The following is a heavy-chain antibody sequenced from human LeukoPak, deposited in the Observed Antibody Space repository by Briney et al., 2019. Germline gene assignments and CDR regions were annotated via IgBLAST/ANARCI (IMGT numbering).Heavy chain of an antibody. CDR3: ARDNWFGEPRDYFDY. D-gene: IGHD3-10*01. V-gene: IGHV3-33*01. CDR1: GFTFSSYG. CDR2: IWYDGSHK. Sequence: GGSLRLSCAASGFTFSSYGMHWAREAPGKGLEWLAVIWYDGSHKYYAVSVKGRLTISRDNSKNTLYLQMNIPRTEDTAVYYCARDNWFGEPRDYFDYWGQGTLVTVSS. J-gene: IGHJ4*02.